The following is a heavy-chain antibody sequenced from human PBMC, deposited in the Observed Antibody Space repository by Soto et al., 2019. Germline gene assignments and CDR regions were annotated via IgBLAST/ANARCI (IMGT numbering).Heavy chain of an antibody. CDR2: IYYSGST. V-gene: IGHV4-59*01. Sequence: QVQLQESGPGLVKPSETLSLTCTVSGGSISSYYWSWVRQPPGKGLEWSGYIYYSGSTNYNPSPKSRVTISVYTSKNQFSLKLSSVTAADTAVYYWARLSPGQSSSGWYPAYWGQGTLVTVSS. J-gene: IGHJ4*02. D-gene: IGHD6-19*01. CDR1: GGSISSYY. CDR3: ARLSPGQSSSGWYPAY.